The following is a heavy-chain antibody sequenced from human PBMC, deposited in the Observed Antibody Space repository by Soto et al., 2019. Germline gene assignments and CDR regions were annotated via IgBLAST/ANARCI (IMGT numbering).Heavy chain of an antibody. Sequence: QVQLQESGPGLVKPSQTLSLTCTVTGGSISCGGYYWSWIRQHPGKGLEWTGYIYYSGSTYYNPSLKSRVTISVDTSKNQFSLKLSSVTAADTAAYYCAREYYGSGIDYWGQETLVTVSS. CDR2: IYYSGST. D-gene: IGHD3-10*01. CDR1: GGSISCGGYY. J-gene: IGHJ4*02. CDR3: AREYYGSGIDY. V-gene: IGHV4-31*03.